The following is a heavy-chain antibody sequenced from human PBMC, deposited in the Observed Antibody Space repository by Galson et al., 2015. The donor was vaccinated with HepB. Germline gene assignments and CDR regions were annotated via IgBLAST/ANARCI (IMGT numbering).Heavy chain of an antibody. Sequence: SLRLSCAASGFIFSSHSMNWVRQAPGKGLEWISYISISTTTIYYADSVKGRFTISRDNAKNSLYLQMNSLRAEDTAIYYCARDNGYCGGDVRYDVIGFDYWGQGTLVTVSS. CDR3: ARDNGYCGGDVRYDVIGFDY. V-gene: IGHV3-48*04. J-gene: IGHJ4*02. D-gene: IGHD2-21*01. CDR2: ISISTTTI. CDR1: GFIFSSHS.